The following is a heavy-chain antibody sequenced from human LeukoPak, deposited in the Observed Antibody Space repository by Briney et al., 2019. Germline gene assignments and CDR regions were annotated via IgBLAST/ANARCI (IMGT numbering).Heavy chain of an antibody. CDR3: TRNTVTVHFDY. J-gene: IGHJ4*02. CDR2: IRSKALGGTP. CDR1: GFTFDDYA. Sequence: GGSLRLSCSASGFTFDDYAVSWFRQAPGKGLEWVGFIRSKALGGTPEYAASVRGRFTISRDDSKSIAYLQMNSLKTEDTAVYYCTRNTVTVHFDYWSQGTLVTVSS. V-gene: IGHV3-49*03. D-gene: IGHD4-17*01.